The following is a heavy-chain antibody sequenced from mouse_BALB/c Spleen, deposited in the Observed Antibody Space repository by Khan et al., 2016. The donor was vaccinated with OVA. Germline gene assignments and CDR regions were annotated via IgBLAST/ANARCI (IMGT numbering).Heavy chain of an antibody. Sequence: QVRLQQSGAELMKPGASVKISCKATGYTFSSYWIEWVKQRPGHSLEWIGEILPGSNSSNYNERFKGKATITADTSSNTAYMQLSSLTSEDSAIYYCARGNYYGSTSWFGYWGQGTLVTVSA. CDR1: GYTFSSYW. CDR3: ARGNYYGSTSWFGY. D-gene: IGHD1-1*01. J-gene: IGHJ3*01. V-gene: IGHV1-9*01. CDR2: ILPGSNSS.